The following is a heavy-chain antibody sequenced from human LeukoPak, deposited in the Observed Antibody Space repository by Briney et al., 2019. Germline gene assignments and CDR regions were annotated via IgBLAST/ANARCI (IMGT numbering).Heavy chain of an antibody. Sequence: SQTLSLTCTVSGGSISSGGYYWRWIRQHPGKGLEWIGYTYYSGSTYYNPSLKSRVTTSVDTSKNQFSLKLSSVTAADTAVYYCARELAAAGGGEDYWGQGTLGTVSS. CDR3: ARELAAAGGGEDY. CDR2: TYYSGST. V-gene: IGHV4-31*03. J-gene: IGHJ4*02. D-gene: IGHD6-25*01. CDR1: GGSISSGGYY.